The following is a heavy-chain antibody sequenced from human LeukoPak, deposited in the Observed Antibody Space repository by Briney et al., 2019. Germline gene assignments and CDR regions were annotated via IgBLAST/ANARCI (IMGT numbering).Heavy chain of an antibody. J-gene: IGHJ4*02. CDR2: ISDGSRDT. CDR3: TTRLRNHFDY. Sequence: GGSLRLSCAASGFTFSSFTMNWVRQAPGKGLEWVSTISDGSRDTHYAGSVKGRFTISRDDSQNIVYLQMDSLRAEDTALYYCTTRLRNHFDYWGQGTQVTVSS. CDR1: GFTFSSFT. D-gene: IGHD5-12*01. V-gene: IGHV3-23*01.